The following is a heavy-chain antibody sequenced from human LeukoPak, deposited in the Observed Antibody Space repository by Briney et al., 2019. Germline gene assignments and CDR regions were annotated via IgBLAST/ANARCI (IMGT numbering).Heavy chain of an antibody. V-gene: IGHV4-38-2*01. J-gene: IGHJ6*03. CDR2: INHSGST. D-gene: IGHD2-2*01. Sequence: SESLSLTCAVSSYSISSGYYWGWIRQPPGKGLEWIGEINHSGSTNYNPSLKSRVTISVDTSKNQFSLKLSSVTAADTAVYYCARGGINIVVVPAAITSTYYYYYMDVWGKGTTVTVSS. CDR1: SYSISSGYY. CDR3: ARGGINIVVVPAAITSTYYYYYMDV.